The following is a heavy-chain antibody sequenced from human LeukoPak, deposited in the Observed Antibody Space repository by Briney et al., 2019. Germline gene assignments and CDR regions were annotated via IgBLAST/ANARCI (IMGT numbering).Heavy chain of an antibody. Sequence: GGSLRLSCAASGFSFSTQRMHWVRQAPGKGLEWVAVISYDGSNKYYADSVKGRFTISRDNSKNTLYLQMNSLRAEDTAVYYCAREHPTYGDYDYWGQGTLVTVSS. J-gene: IGHJ4*02. CDR1: GFSFSTQR. CDR2: ISYDGSNK. CDR3: AREHPTYGDYDY. V-gene: IGHV3-30*03. D-gene: IGHD4-17*01.